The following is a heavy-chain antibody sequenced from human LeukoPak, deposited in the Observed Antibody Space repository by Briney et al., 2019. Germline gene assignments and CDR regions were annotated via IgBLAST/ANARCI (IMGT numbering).Heavy chain of an antibody. CDR1: GFTFSDYY. V-gene: IGHV3-11*01. Sequence: GGSLRLSWAASGFTFSDYYMSWIRQAPGKGLEWVSYISSSGSTIYYADSVKGRFTISRDNAKNSLYLQMNSLRAEDTAVYYCASSSTYYYDSSGYCWGQGTLVTVSS. CDR3: ASSSTYYYDSSGYC. J-gene: IGHJ4*02. D-gene: IGHD3-22*01. CDR2: ISSSGSTI.